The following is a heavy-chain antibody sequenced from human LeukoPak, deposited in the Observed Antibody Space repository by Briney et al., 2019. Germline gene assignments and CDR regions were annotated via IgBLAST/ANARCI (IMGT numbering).Heavy chain of an antibody. Sequence: GGSLRLSCAASGFTFSDFYMSWIRQAPGKGLEWVSYISGTGSYTDYADSVEGRFTISRDNAKNSLYLQMNSLRAEDTAVYYCARDRLQYSYGYDYWGQGTLVTVSS. D-gene: IGHD5-18*01. J-gene: IGHJ4*02. CDR3: ARDRLQYSYGYDY. CDR1: GFTFSDFY. V-gene: IGHV3-11*05. CDR2: ISGTGSYT.